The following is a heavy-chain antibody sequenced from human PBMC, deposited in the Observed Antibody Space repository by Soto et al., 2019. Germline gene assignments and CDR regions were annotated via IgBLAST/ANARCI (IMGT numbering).Heavy chain of an antibody. CDR2: VYYTGTT. D-gene: IGHD3-10*01. V-gene: IGHV4-59*12. Sequence: PSETLSLTCTVSGGSIDSYYWTWIRQPPGKGLEWIGYVYYTGTTTYSPSLKSRVTISVDTSKNQFSLKLSSVTAADTAVYYCARGVKFTMVRGAQRSGMDVWGQGTTVTVSS. J-gene: IGHJ6*02. CDR3: ARGVKFTMVRGAQRSGMDV. CDR1: GGSIDSYY.